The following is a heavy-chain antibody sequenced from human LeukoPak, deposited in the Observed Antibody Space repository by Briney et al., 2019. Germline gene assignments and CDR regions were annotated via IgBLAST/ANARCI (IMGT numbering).Heavy chain of an antibody. J-gene: IGHJ3*02. D-gene: IGHD2-2*01. CDR2: IIPIFGTA. CDR1: GGTFSSYA. V-gene: IGHV1-69*13. CDR3: ASSRGPALGYCSSTSCYGAFDI. Sequence: SVKVSCKASGGTFSSYAISWVRQAPGQGLEWMGGIIPIFGTANYAQKFQGRVTITADESTSTAYMELSSLRSEDTAVYYCASSRGPALGYCSSTSCYGAFDIWGQGTMVTVSS.